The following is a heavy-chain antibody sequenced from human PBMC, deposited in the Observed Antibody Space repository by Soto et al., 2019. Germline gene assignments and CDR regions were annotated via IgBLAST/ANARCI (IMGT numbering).Heavy chain of an antibody. D-gene: IGHD1-7*01. V-gene: IGHV3-7*01. CDR1: GFTFSSYW. J-gene: IGHJ4*02. CDR2: IKQDGSEK. Sequence: PGGSLRLSCAASGFTFSSYWMSWVRQAPGKGLDWVANIKQDGSEKYYVDSVKGRFTISRDNAKNSLYLQMNSLRAEDTAVYYCARDEGTGTTSTDYPYYFDYWGQGTLVTVS. CDR3: ARDEGTGTTSTDYPYYFDY.